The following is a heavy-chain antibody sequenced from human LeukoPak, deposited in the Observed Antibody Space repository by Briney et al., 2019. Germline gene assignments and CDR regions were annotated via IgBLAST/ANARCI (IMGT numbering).Heavy chain of an antibody. V-gene: IGHV3-53*05. CDR1: GVTVSNNF. J-gene: IGHJ4*02. CDR2: IYGGGST. Sequence: PGGSLILSCAASGVTVSNNFMSWVRQAPGKGLEWVSVIYGGGSTYYADSVKGQFTISRDNSRNTLFLQMNSLRAEDTAVYYCAKDGTGYYFDYWGQGTLVTVSS. D-gene: IGHD1-7*01. CDR3: AKDGTGYYFDY.